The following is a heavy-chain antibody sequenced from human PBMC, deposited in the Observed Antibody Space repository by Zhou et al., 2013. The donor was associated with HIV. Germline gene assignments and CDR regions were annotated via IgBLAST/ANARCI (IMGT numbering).Heavy chain of an antibody. Sequence: VQLVQSGAEVKKPGASVKVSCKASGYTFTGYYMHWVRQAPGQGLEWMGWINPNRGGTNYAQKFQGRVTMTRDTSISTAYMELSRLRSDDTAVYYCARDLLFYYFDYWGQGTLVTVFS. J-gene: IGHJ4*02. CDR3: ARDLLFYYFDY. V-gene: IGHV1-2*02. CDR1: GYTFTGYY. CDR2: INPNRGGT.